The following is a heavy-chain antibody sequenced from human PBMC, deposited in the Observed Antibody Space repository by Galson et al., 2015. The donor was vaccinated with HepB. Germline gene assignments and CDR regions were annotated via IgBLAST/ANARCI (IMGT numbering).Heavy chain of an antibody. CDR3: ARGGGAMIVVVQHDR. CDR1: GFTFSNYA. CDR2: ISSNGGDT. V-gene: IGHV3-64*01. Sequence: SLRLSCAASGFTFSNYAMHWVRQAPGKGLEYVSSISSNGGDTYYANSVKGRFTISRDSSKNTLYLQMGSLRAEDMAVYYCARGGGAMIVVVQHDRWGQGTLVTVSS. J-gene: IGHJ4*02. D-gene: IGHD3-22*01.